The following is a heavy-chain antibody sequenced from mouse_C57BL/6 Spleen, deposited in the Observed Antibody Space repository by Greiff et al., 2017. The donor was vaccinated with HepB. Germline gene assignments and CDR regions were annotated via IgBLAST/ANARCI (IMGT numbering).Heavy chain of an antibody. CDR2: IYPRSGNT. V-gene: IGHV1-81*01. CDR1: GYTFTSYG. D-gene: IGHD2-2*01. Sequence: QVQLQQSGAELARPGASVKLSCKASGYTFTSYGISWVKQRTGQGLEWIGEIYPRSGNTYYNEKFKGKATLTADKSSSTAYMERRSLTSEDSAVYFCAREEGYDWFAYWGQGTLVTVSA. CDR3: AREEGYDWFAY. J-gene: IGHJ3*01.